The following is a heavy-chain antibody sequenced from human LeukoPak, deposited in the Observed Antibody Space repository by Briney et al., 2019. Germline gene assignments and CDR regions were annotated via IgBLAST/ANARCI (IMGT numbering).Heavy chain of an antibody. V-gene: IGHV3-15*01. CDR1: GFTFSNAW. D-gene: IGHD1-26*01. CDR2: IKSKTDGGTT. Sequence: PGVSLRLSCAASGFTFSNAWMSWVRQAPGKGLEWVGRIKSKTDGGTTDYAAPVKGRFTISRDDSQNTLYLQMNSLKTEDTAVYYCTTGAPRAYSGSYSNCWGQGTLVTVSS. J-gene: IGHJ4*02. CDR3: TTGAPRAYSGSYSNC.